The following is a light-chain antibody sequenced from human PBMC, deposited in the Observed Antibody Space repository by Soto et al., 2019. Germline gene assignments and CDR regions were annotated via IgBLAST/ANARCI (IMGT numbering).Light chain of an antibody. CDR3: AAWDEALNGHV. CDR2: RSD. Sequence: QSVLTQPPSASGTPGQRVTISCSGRSSKIGSSTVHWFQQLPGTAPKLLIHRSDQRPSGVPDRFSGSKSGTSASLAISGLQSEDEADYYCAAWDEALNGHVFGTGTKLTVL. CDR1: SSKIGSST. V-gene: IGLV1-44*01. J-gene: IGLJ1*01.